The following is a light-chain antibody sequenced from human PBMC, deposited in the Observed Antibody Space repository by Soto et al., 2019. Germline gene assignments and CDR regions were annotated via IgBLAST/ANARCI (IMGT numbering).Light chain of an antibody. Sequence: QSALTRPPSASGSPGQSVTISCTGTSSDVGGYNYVSWYQQYPGRAPKLMIYEVTKRPSGVPDRFSGSKSGNTASLTVSGLQAGDEADYYCSSYAASNNFYFVFGGGTKLTVL. J-gene: IGLJ3*02. V-gene: IGLV2-8*01. CDR1: SSDVGGYNY. CDR3: SSYAASNNFYFV. CDR2: EVT.